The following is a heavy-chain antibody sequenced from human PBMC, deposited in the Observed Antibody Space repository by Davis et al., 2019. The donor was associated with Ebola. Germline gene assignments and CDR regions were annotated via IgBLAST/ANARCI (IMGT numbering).Heavy chain of an antibody. J-gene: IGHJ6*03. V-gene: IGHV4-61*01. CDR2: IYYSGST. CDR3: ARVHRGYSYGFTYYYYYYMDV. Sequence: PSETLSLTCTVSGGSVSSGSYHWSWIRQPPGKGLEWIGYIYYSGSTNYNPSLKSRVTISVDTSKNQFSLKLSSVTAADTAVYYCARVHRGYSYGFTYYYYYYMDVWGKGTTVTVSS. CDR1: GGSVSSGSYH. D-gene: IGHD5-18*01.